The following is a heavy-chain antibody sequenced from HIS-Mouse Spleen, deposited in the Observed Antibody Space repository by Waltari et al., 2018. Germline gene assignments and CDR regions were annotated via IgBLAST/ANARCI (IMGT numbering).Heavy chain of an antibody. V-gene: IGHV4-39*07. D-gene: IGHD6-13*01. CDR2: IYYSGST. CDR3: AREIPYSSSWYDWYFDL. Sequence: QLQLQESGPGLVKPSETLSLTCNVSGGSISSSSYSLGWIRQPPGKGLEWIGSIYYSGSTYYNPSLKSRVTISVDTSKNQFSLKLSSVTAADTAVYYCAREIPYSSSWYDWYFDLWGRGTLVTVSS. J-gene: IGHJ2*01. CDR1: GGSISSSSYS.